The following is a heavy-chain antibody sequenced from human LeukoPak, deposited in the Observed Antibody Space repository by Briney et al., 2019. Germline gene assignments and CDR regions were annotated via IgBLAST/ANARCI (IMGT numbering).Heavy chain of an antibody. D-gene: IGHD6-13*01. V-gene: IGHV3-48*03. Sequence: GGSLRLSCAASGFTFSGYEMNWVRQAPGKGLEWVSYISSSGSTIYYADSVKGRFTISRDNAKNSLYLQMNSLRAEDTAVYYCARVGAAADVDYWGQGTLVTVSS. CDR3: ARVGAAADVDY. J-gene: IGHJ4*02. CDR1: GFTFSGYE. CDR2: ISSSGSTI.